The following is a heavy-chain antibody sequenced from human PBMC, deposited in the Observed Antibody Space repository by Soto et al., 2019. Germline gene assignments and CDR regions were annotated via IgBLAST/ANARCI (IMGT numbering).Heavy chain of an antibody. D-gene: IGHD3-22*01. CDR1: GGSISSSNW. V-gene: IGHV4-4*02. Sequence: SETLSLTCEVSGGSISSSNWWSWVRQPPGKGLEWIGEISHSGSTNYNPSLKSRLNMSVDKSKNQFSLDLSSVTAADTALYYCARIPKEGYYDSGGPFDFWGQGTLVTVSS. CDR3: ARIPKEGYYDSGGPFDF. CDR2: ISHSGST. J-gene: IGHJ4*02.